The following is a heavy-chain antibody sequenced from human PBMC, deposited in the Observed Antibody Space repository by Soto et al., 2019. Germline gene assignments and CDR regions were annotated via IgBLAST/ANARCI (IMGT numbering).Heavy chain of an antibody. CDR3: ARDGSLSIAVAGREWYYYYGMEV. CDR1: GYTFTSYG. CDR2: ISAYNGNT. V-gene: IGHV1-18*01. Sequence: QVQLVQSGAEVKKPGASVKVSCKASGYTFTSYGISWVRQAPGQGLEWMGWISAYNGNTNYAQKLQGRVTMTTDTSTSTAYRELRSLRSDDTAVYYCARDGSLSIAVAGREWYYYYGMEVLGQGTTVTVSS. J-gene: IGHJ6*02. D-gene: IGHD6-19*01.